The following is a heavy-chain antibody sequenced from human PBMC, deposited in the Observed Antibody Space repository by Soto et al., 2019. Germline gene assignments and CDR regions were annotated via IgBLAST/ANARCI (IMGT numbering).Heavy chain of an antibody. D-gene: IGHD2-15*01. CDR2: ISAYNGNT. Sequence: QVQLVQSGAEVKKPGASVKVSCKASGYTFTSYGISWVRQAPGQGLEWMGWISAYNGNTNYAQKLQGRVTMTTDTXTXTXIMELRSLRSDDTAVYYCAREEEGYCSGGSCYFFDYWGQGTLVTVSS. CDR3: AREEEGYCSGGSCYFFDY. CDR1: GYTFTSYG. J-gene: IGHJ4*02. V-gene: IGHV1-18*01.